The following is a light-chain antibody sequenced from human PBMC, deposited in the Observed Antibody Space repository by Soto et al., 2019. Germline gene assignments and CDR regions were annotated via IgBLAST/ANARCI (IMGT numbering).Light chain of an antibody. V-gene: IGLV2-14*03. CDR3: SSYTSSSTAI. CDR2: YVS. J-gene: IGLJ2*01. Sequence: QSALTQPASVSGSPGQSITISCTGTSSDVGGYNYVSWYQHHPGKAPKLIIYYVSNRPSGVSNRFSGSKSGNTASLTISGLQAEDETDYYCSSYTSSSTAIFGGGTQLTVL. CDR1: SSDVGGYNY.